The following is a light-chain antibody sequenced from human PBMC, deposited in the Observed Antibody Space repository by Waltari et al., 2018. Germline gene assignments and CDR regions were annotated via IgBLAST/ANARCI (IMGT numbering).Light chain of an antibody. CDR1: VLAKKY. J-gene: IGLJ2*01. CDR3: YSAADNNRL. V-gene: IGLV3-27*01. Sequence: SYELTQPSSVSVSPGQTATITCSGNVLAKKYVRWFQQKPGQAPVGVIYKDSERPSGSPERFSGSSSGTTVTLTISGAQFEDEADYYCYSAADNNRLFGGGTKLTVL. CDR2: KDS.